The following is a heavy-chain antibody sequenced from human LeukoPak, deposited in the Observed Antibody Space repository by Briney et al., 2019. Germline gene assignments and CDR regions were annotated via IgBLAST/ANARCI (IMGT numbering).Heavy chain of an antibody. Sequence: GGSLRLSCAASGFTVSSNYMSWVRQAPGKGLEWVSIIYSGDSTYYADSVKGRFTISRDNSKNTLYLQMNSLRAEDTAVYYCARGLFWSGYLDYGMDVWGQGNTVTVSS. J-gene: IGHJ6*02. D-gene: IGHD3-3*01. V-gene: IGHV3-66*02. CDR3: ARGLFWSGYLDYGMDV. CDR1: GFTVSSNY. CDR2: IYSGDST.